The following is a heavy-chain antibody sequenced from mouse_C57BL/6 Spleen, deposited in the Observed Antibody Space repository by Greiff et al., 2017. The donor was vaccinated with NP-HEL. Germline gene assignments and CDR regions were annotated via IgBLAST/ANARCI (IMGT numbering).Heavy chain of an antibody. D-gene: IGHD2-4*01. J-gene: IGHJ3*01. V-gene: IGHV1-82*01. CDR3: ARSGKAYDYNAY. CDR2: IYPGDGDT. CDR1: GYAFSSSW. Sequence: VQLQQSGPELVKPGASVKISCKASGYAFSSSWMNWVKQRPGKGLEWIGRIYPGDGDTNYNGKFKGKATLTADKSSSTSYMQLSSLTSEDSAVYFCARSGKAYDYNAYWGQGTLVTVSA.